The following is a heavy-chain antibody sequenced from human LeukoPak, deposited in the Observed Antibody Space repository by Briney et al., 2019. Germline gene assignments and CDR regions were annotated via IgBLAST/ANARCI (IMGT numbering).Heavy chain of an antibody. J-gene: IGHJ4*02. Sequence: GGSLRLSCAASGFTFSSYGMHWVRQAPGKGLEWVANINKDGSEKHYVDSVKGRFTISRDNAMNSLYLQMNSLRVDDTGVYYCAREPNSFDYWGQGTLVTVSS. CDR2: INKDGSEK. CDR1: GFTFSSYG. V-gene: IGHV3-7*01. CDR3: AREPNSFDY. D-gene: IGHD5-24*01.